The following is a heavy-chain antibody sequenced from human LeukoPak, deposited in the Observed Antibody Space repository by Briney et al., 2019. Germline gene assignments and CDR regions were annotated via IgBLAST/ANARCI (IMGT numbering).Heavy chain of an antibody. J-gene: IGHJ4*02. CDR3: ARGPSSGWFLSQFDY. D-gene: IGHD6-19*01. V-gene: IGHV1-2*02. Sequence: ASVKVSCKASGYTFTVYYMHWVRQAPGQGLEWMGWINPNSGGTDYAQRFQGRVTMTRDTSISTAYMELSRLRSDDTVVYYCARGPSSGWFLSQFDYWGQGTLVTVSS. CDR1: GYTFTVYY. CDR2: INPNSGGT.